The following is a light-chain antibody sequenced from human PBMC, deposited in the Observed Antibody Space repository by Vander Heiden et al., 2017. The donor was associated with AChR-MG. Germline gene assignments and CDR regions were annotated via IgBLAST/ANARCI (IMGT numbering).Light chain of an antibody. V-gene: IGKV3-15*01. CDR3: QQYKRWPLT. CDR1: ESVTSD. Sequence: ETLMTQSPVLLSVSPGETATFSCRASESVTSDLAWYQQKGGQAPRLLIYGASRRATGIPPRFSGSGSETEFTLTISSVQSEDFAVYHCQQYKRWPLTFGGGTKVDIK. J-gene: IGKJ4*01. CDR2: GAS.